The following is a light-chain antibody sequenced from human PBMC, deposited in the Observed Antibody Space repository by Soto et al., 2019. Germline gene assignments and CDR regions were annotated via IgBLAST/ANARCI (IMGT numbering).Light chain of an antibody. CDR1: QPISSW. Sequence: DIQMTQSPPTLSASVGDRVTITCRASQPISSWLAWYHQKPGKAPKLLIYDASNLESGVPSRFSGSGSGTEFTLTISSLQPEDFGIYYCQQYENYWTFDQGTKVDIK. V-gene: IGKV1-5*01. CDR3: QQYENYWT. J-gene: IGKJ1*01. CDR2: DAS.